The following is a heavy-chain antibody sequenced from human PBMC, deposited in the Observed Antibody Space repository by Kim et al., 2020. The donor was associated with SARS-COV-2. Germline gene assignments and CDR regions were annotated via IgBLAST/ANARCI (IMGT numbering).Heavy chain of an antibody. CDR3: AKTIAVASYYYGMDV. CDR1: GFTFSSYA. V-gene: IGHV3-23*01. Sequence: GGSLRLSCAASGFTFSSYAMSWVRQAPGKGLEWVSAISGSGGSTYYADSVKGRFTISRDNSKNTLYLQMNSLRAEDTAVYYCAKTIAVASYYYGMDVWGQGTTVTVSS. D-gene: IGHD6-19*01. CDR2: ISGSGGST. J-gene: IGHJ6*02.